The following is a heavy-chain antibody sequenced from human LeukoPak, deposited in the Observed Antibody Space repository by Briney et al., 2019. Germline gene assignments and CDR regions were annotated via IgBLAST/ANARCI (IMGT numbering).Heavy chain of an antibody. CDR3: ANRGYSGYPFDY. J-gene: IGHJ4*02. V-gene: IGHV3-23*01. Sequence: GGSLRLSCAASGFTFSSYAMSWVRQAPGKGLEWVSAISGSGGSTYYADSVKGRFTISRDNSKNTLYLQMNSLRAEDAAVYYCANRGYSGYPFDYWGQGTLVTVSS. CDR2: ISGSGGST. D-gene: IGHD5-12*01. CDR1: GFTFSSYA.